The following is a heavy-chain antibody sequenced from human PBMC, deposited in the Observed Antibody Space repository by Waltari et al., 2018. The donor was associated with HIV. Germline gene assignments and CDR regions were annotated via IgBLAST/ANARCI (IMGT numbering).Heavy chain of an antibody. J-gene: IGHJ4*02. D-gene: IGHD3-10*01. CDR2: VYPGDSET. V-gene: IGHV5-51*03. CDR3: ARAYYYGSGNYFTRIDS. CDR1: GYRFISYW. Sequence: EVQLVQSGAEVKKPGESLTISCEGSGYRFISYWIAWVRQMHGKGLEWVGIVYPGDSETRYSPSFQGQVTISADKSINTVYLQWSRLKASDSAMYYCARAYYYGSGNYFTRIDSWGQGTLVTVSS.